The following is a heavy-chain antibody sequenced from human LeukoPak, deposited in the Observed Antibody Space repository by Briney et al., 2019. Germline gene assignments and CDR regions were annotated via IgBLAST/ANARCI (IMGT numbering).Heavy chain of an antibody. CDR3: ARGGHSYGYGYYYYMDV. V-gene: IGHV3-30*03. Sequence: GGSLRLSCVTSGFTFSSYGMHWVRQVPGKGLEWVAVISYDAKSTYHVDSVKGRFTISRDNSKNTLYLQMNSLRAEDTAVYYCARGGHSYGYGYYYYMDVWGKGTTVTVSS. CDR1: GFTFSSYG. CDR2: ISYDAKST. D-gene: IGHD5-18*01. J-gene: IGHJ6*03.